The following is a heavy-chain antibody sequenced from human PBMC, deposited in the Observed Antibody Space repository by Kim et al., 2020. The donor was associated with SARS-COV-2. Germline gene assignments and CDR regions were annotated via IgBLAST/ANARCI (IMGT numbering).Heavy chain of an antibody. CDR3: ARDRAIRGPDYYGSGSVDNWFDP. CDR2: IIPIFGTA. Sequence: SVKVSCKASGGTFSSYAISWVRQAPGQGLEWMGGIIPIFGTANYAQKFQGRVTITADESTSTAYMELSSLRSEDTAVYYCARDRAIRGPDYYGSGSVDNWFDPWGQGTLVTVSS. D-gene: IGHD3-10*01. V-gene: IGHV1-69*13. CDR1: GGTFSSYA. J-gene: IGHJ5*02.